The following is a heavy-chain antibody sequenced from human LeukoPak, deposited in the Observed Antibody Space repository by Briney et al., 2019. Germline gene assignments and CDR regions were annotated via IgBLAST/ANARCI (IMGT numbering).Heavy chain of an antibody. J-gene: IGHJ4*02. V-gene: IGHV3-48*02. CDR3: SRVRSPSTVPIDY. CDR1: GFTFSTYS. D-gene: IGHD4-17*01. CDR2: ISSTGSTK. Sequence: LPGGSLRLSCAASGFTFSTYSMTWVRQAPGKGLEWVSYISSTGSTKYYADSVKGRFTISRDNAVNSLYLQMNSLRDEDTAVYHCSRVRSPSTVPIDYWGQGTLATVSS.